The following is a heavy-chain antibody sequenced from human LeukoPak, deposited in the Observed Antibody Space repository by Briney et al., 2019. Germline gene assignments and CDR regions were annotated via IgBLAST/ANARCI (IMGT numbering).Heavy chain of an antibody. Sequence: PSETLSLTCAVSGYSISSGYYWGWIRQPPGKGLEWIGSIYHSGSTYYNPSLKSRVTISVDTSKNQFSLKLSSVTAADTAVYYCARRGSSSRIWTLKNYWFDPWGQGTLVTVSS. D-gene: IGHD6-6*01. V-gene: IGHV4-38-2*01. CDR1: GYSISSGYY. J-gene: IGHJ5*02. CDR2: IYHSGST. CDR3: ARRGSSSRIWTLKNYWFDP.